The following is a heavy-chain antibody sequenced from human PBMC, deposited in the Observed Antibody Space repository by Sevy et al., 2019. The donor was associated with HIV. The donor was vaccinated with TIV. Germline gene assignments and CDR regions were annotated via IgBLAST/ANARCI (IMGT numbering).Heavy chain of an antibody. CDR1: GFPFSGHG. D-gene: IGHD2-15*01. CDR2: INPDGSKI. J-gene: IGHJ4*02. CDR3: VRAIQLAASY. Sequence: GGSLRLSCVGSGFPFSGHGMHWVRQTPGKGLEWVANINPDGSKIYYAESVKGRFTISRDSAKNSVFLQMTSLRVEDTAVYYCVRAIQLAASYWGQGMLVTVSS. V-gene: IGHV3-7*01.